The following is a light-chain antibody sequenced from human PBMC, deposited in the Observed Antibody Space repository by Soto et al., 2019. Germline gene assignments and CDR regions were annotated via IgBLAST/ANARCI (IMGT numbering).Light chain of an antibody. V-gene: IGKV1-5*03. CDR3: QQYKSYSELT. CDR1: QSINIW. J-gene: IGKJ4*01. Sequence: DIQMTQSPSALSASVGDRVTVTCRASQSINIWLAWYQQKPGKAPKLLIYKASTLESGVPSRFSGSGSGTEFTLTISSLQPDDFVTYYCQQYKSYSELTFGGGTKVEI. CDR2: KAS.